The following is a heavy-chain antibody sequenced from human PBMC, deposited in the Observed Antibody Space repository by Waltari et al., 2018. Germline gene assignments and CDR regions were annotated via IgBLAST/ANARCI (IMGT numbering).Heavy chain of an antibody. V-gene: IGHV4-38-2*01. J-gene: IGHJ4*02. CDR3: ARRDTMIVN. Sequence: QVQLQESGPGLVKPSETLSLTCAVSGYSITSGYYWGWIRQPPGKGLEWIGSISHSGSTYANPSLKSRVTISVDTSKNQFSRKLSSVTAADTAGYYCARRDTMIVNWGQGTLVTVSS. CDR2: ISHSGST. CDR1: GYSITSGYY. D-gene: IGHD3-22*01.